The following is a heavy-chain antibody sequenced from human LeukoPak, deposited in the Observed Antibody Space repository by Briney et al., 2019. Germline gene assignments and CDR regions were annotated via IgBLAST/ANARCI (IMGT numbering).Heavy chain of an antibody. V-gene: IGHV4-34*01. CDR1: GGSFSGYY. J-gene: IGHJ4*02. D-gene: IGHD2-2*01. CDR2: INHSGST. Sequence: PSETLSLTCAVYGGSFSGYYWSWIRQPPGKGLEWIGEINHSGSTNYNPSLKSRVTISVDTSKNQFSLKLSSVTAADTAVYYCARGVRTPIVVVPAAIQYYFDYWGQGTLVTVSS. CDR3: ARGVRTPIVVVPAAIQYYFDY.